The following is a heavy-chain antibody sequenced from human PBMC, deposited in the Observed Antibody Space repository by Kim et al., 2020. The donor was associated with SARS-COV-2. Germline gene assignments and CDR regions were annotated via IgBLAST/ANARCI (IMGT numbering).Heavy chain of an antibody. D-gene: IGHD6-13*01. CDR3: ARAPHDGYSSSWGEYYYYYYGMDV. J-gene: IGHJ6*02. V-gene: IGHV4-59*01. CDR1: GGSISSYY. Sequence: SETLSLTCTVSGGSISSYYWSWIRQPPGKGLEWIGYIYYSGSTNYNPSLKSRVTISVDTSKNQFSLKLSSVTAADTAVYYCARAPHDGYSSSWGEYYYYYYGMDVWGQGTTVTVSS. CDR2: IYYSGST.